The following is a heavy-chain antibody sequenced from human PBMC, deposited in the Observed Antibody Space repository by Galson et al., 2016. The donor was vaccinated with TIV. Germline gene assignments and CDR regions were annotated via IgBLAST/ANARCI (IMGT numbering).Heavy chain of an antibody. Sequence: SLRLSCAASGFTFSTYGMYWVRQAPGKGLQWVAFIWPDGSKNNYADSVKGRFTISRDNSKNTLYLQMNRLRAEDTAVYYCAKVSGNGWGFDYWGQGTLVTVSS. D-gene: IGHD6-19*01. V-gene: IGHV3-30*02. CDR2: IWPDGSKN. J-gene: IGHJ4*02. CDR1: GFTFSTYG. CDR3: AKVSGNGWGFDY.